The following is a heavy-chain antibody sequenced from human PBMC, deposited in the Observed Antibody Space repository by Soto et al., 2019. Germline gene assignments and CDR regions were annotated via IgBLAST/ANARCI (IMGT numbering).Heavy chain of an antibody. CDR3: AKGRGQNCNFDY. CDR1: GFTFSSYA. D-gene: IGHD3-10*01. J-gene: IGHJ4*02. Sequence: EVQLLESGGGSVQPGGSLRLSCAASGFTFSSYAMHWVRRPPGKGLEWVSSISGSGGTAYYADSVKGRFSISRDSLVNTLYLQINSLRAEDTAVYYCAKGRGQNCNFDYWGQRTLVTVSP. CDR2: ISGSGGTA. V-gene: IGHV3-23*01.